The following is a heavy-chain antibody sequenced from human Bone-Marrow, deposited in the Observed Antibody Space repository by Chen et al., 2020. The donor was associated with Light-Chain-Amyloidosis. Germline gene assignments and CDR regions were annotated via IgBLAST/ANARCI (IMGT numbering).Heavy chain of an antibody. V-gene: IGHV3-30-3*01. CDR3: ARVGIQGMTFERYNYYYYMDV. Sequence: QVQLVESGGGGVQPGRSRRLSCAADGVTLRSDAIRWVRHAPGKGLEWVAFISNDGSTKYYSDSVKGRFTISRDNSKNTLSLRMNSLRAEDTAVYYSARVGIQGMTFERYNYYYYMDVWGKGTTVTVSS. J-gene: IGHJ6*03. CDR2: ISNDGSTK. CDR1: GVTLRSDA. D-gene: IGHD5-18*01.